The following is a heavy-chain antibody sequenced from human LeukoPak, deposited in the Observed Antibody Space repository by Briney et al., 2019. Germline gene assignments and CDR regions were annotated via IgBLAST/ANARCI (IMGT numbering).Heavy chain of an antibody. D-gene: IGHD2-2*01. V-gene: IGHV4-4*07. J-gene: IGHJ4*02. CDR3: ASPYCSSTSCHDTDDY. CDR1: GGSISSYY. Sequence: SETLSLTCTVSGGSISSYYWSWIRQPAGKGLEWIGRIYTSGSTNYNPSLKSRVTISVDTSKNQFSLKLSSVTAADTAVYYCASPYCSSTSCHDTDDYWGQGTLVTVSS. CDR2: IYTSGST.